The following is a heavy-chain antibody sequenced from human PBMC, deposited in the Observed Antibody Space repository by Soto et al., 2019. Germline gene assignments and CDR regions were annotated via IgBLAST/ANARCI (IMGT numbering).Heavy chain of an antibody. V-gene: IGHV3-7*03. J-gene: IGHJ4*02. Sequence: EVQLVESGGGLVQPGGSLRLSCAASGFTFSSYWMSWVRQAQGKGLEWVANIKQDGSEKYYVDSVKGRFTISRDTAKNSLYLQMNSLRAEDTAVYYCASDGYSSSWRPFDYWGQGTLVTVSS. CDR1: GFTFSSYW. CDR2: IKQDGSEK. D-gene: IGHD6-13*01. CDR3: ASDGYSSSWRPFDY.